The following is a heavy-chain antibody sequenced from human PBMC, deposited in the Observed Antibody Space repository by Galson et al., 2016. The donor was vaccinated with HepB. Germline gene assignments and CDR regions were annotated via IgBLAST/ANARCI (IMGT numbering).Heavy chain of an antibody. D-gene: IGHD1-26*01. CDR3: ARGDMVGAIFDD. Sequence: SLRLSCAASGFTFSSYAMHWVRQAPGKGLEWVALISYDGNNKYYADSVRGRFTISRDNSKNTLYLQMNSLRPEDTAVYYCARGDMVGAIFDDWGQGTLVTVSS. V-gene: IGHV3-30-3*01. CDR2: ISYDGNNK. J-gene: IGHJ4*02. CDR1: GFTFSSYA.